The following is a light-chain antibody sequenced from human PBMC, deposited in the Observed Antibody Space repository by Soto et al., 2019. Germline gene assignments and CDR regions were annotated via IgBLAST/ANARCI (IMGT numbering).Light chain of an antibody. CDR1: QSVSSN. CDR2: GAS. CDR3: QQYNNWPYT. Sequence: EIVMTQSPATLSVSPGARATLSCRASQSVSSNLAWYQQKPGQAPRLLIYGASTRATGIPARFSGSGSGTEFTLTISSLQSEDFAVYYCQQYNNWPYTFGQWTKLEIK. V-gene: IGKV3-15*01. J-gene: IGKJ2*01.